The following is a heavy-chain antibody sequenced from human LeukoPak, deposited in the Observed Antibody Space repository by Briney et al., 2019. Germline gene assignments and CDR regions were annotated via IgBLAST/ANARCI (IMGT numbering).Heavy chain of an antibody. CDR3: ARHNDSSGYYPSYFEY. D-gene: IGHD3-22*01. V-gene: IGHV4-39*01. CDR1: GGSISSSSYY. Sequence: SETRSLTCTVSGGSISSSSYYWGWIRQPPGKGLEWIGSIYYSGSTYYNPSLKSRVTTSVDTSKNQFSLKLNAVTAADTAVYYCARHNDSSGYYPSYFEYSGQGTPVTVSS. CDR2: IYYSGST. J-gene: IGHJ4*02.